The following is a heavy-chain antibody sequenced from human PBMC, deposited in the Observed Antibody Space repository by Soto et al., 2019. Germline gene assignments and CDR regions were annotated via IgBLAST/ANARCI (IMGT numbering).Heavy chain of an antibody. J-gene: IGHJ3*02. CDR1: GFTFSSYE. CDR2: MSASGGTI. D-gene: IGHD5-12*01. CDR3: TKQTYTMDTGYDAFDI. V-gene: IGHV3-48*03. Sequence: GGSLRLSCAASGFTFSSYEMDWVRQAPGKGLEWVAYMSASGGTIFYADSVKGRFTISRDNADKSLYLQMNSLRAEDTAIYYCTKQTYTMDTGYDAFDIWGRGTMVTVSS.